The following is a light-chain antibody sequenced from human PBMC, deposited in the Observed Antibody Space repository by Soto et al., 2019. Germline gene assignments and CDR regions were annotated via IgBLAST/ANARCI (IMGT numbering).Light chain of an antibody. CDR1: QSISTY. V-gene: IGKV1-39*01. CDR2: AAA. CDR3: QQRYTTSIT. J-gene: IGKJ5*01. Sequence: DIQLTQSPSSLSASVGDKVTITCRASQSISTYLNWYQQKPGKAPKLLIYAAANLQSAVPSRFSGSGSGTDFTLTISSLQREDFATYYCQQRYTTSITFGQGTPLE.